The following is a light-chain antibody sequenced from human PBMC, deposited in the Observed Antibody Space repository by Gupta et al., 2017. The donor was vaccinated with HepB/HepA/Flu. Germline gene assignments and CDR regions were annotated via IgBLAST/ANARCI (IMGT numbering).Light chain of an antibody. CDR3: QSYDSSLRMMV. J-gene: IGLJ2*01. CDR1: SSNIGAGYD. CDR2: GNS. Sequence: HSVLTQPPSVSPAPGQSVTISFTRSSSNIGAGYDVHWYQQLPGTAPKHLIYGNSNRPSGVPDRFSGSKSGTSASLAITGLQAEDEADYYCQSYDSSLRMMVFGGGTKLTVL. V-gene: IGLV1-40*01.